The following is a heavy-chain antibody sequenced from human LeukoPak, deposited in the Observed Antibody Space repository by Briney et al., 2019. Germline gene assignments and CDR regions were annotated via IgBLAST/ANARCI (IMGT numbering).Heavy chain of an antibody. CDR1: GGSISSSNW. CDR2: IYHSGST. CDR3: AREGVLVTAMEYYGMDV. Sequence: PSGTLSLTCAVSGGSISSSNWWSWVRQPPGKGLEWIGEIYHSGSTNYNPSLKSRVTISVDKSKDQFSLKLSSVTAADTAVYYCAREGVLVTAMEYYGMDVWGQGTTVTVSS. D-gene: IGHD2-21*02. V-gene: IGHV4-4*02. J-gene: IGHJ6*02.